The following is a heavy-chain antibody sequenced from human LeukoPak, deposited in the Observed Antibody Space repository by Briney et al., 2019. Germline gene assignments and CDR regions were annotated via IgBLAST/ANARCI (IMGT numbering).Heavy chain of an antibody. J-gene: IGHJ4*02. V-gene: IGHV3-21*01. Sequence: GGSLRLSCAASGFTFSSYSMNWVRQAPGKGLEWVSSISSSSSYIYYADSVKDRFTISRDNSKNTLYLQMNSLRAEDTAVYYCAARYYGDYVLFDYWGQGTLVTVSS. CDR3: AARYYGDYVLFDY. D-gene: IGHD4-17*01. CDR1: GFTFSSYS. CDR2: ISSSSSYI.